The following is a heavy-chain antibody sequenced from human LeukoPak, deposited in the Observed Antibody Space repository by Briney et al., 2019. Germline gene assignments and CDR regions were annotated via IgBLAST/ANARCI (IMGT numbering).Heavy chain of an antibody. D-gene: IGHD3-16*02. CDR1: GGSISNYQ. CDR3: ARGRGSYRSLDAFDI. J-gene: IGHJ3*02. V-gene: IGHV4-59*01. CDR2: IYYSGST. Sequence: SETLSLTCTVSGGSISNYQWTWIRQPPGKGLEWIGYIYYSGSTNYNPSLKGRVTISVDTSKNQFSLKLSSVTAADTAVYYCARGRGSYRSLDAFDIWGQGTMVTVSS.